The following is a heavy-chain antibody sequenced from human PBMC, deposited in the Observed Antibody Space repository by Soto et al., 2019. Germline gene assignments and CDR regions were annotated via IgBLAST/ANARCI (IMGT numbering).Heavy chain of an antibody. D-gene: IGHD1-7*01. V-gene: IGHV3-11*06. CDR2: INRHSSFT. CDR3: ATGTHHADDVYDI. J-gene: IGHJ3*02. CDR1: GFTFSDNF. Sequence: PGGSLRLSCAASGFTFSDNFMAWIRQVPGKGLEFVSYINRHSSFTTYADAVKGRFTISRDNAKSALFLQISSLRVEDTAVYYCATGTHHADDVYDIWGQGTTVTVSP.